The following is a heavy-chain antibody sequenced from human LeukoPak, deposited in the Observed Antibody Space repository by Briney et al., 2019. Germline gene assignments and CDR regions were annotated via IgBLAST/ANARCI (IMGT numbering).Heavy chain of an antibody. J-gene: IGHJ6*02. CDR3: ATSQDRIYYYYYGMDV. CDR2: ISYDGSNK. Sequence: GGSLRLSCGASGFTFRSYGMHWVRQAPGKGLEWVAVISYDGSNKYYADSVKGRFTISRDNSKNTLYLQMNSLRAEDTAVYYCATSQDRIYYYYYGMDVWGQGTTVTVSS. CDR1: GFTFRSYG. D-gene: IGHD1-14*01. V-gene: IGHV3-30*03.